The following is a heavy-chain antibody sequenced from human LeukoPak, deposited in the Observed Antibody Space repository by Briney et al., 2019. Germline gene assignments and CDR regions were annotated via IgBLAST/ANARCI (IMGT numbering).Heavy chain of an antibody. Sequence: SETLSLTCTVSGGSISSYYWTWIRQPPGKGLEWIGYIYNSGSTNCNPSLKSRVTISLDTSKSQFSLKLSSVTAADTAVYYCARDRGYSYVFLDYGGRGPLVPVPS. J-gene: IGHJ4*02. CDR2: IYNSGST. V-gene: IGHV4-59*01. D-gene: IGHD5-18*01. CDR1: GGSISSYY. CDR3: ARDRGYSYVFLDY.